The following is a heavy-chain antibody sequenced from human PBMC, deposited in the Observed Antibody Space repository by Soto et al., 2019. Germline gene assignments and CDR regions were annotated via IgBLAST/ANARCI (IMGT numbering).Heavy chain of an antibody. V-gene: IGHV1-18*01. Sequence: QVQLVQSGAEVKKPGASVKVSCKSSGYTFSMSGISWVRQAPGQGLEWMGWISGYNGNTNYEQKFQDRVTMTTDTSTNIAYMELRSLRSDDTAVYYCAREGPRPYYYYGMDVWGQGTTVTVSS. J-gene: IGHJ6*02. CDR2: ISGYNGNT. CDR1: GYTFSMSG. CDR3: AREGPRPYYYYGMDV.